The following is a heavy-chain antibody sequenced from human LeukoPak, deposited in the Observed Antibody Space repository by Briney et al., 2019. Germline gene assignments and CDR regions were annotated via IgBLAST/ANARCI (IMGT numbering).Heavy chain of an antibody. J-gene: IGHJ5*02. CDR1: GYTFTSYG. V-gene: IGHV1-18*01. CDR2: ISAYNGNT. CDR3: ARLTNWGDINWFDP. Sequence: ASVKVSCKASGYTFTSYGISWVRQAPGQGLEWMGWISAYNGNTNYAQKLQGRATMATDTSTSTAYMELRSLRSDDTAVYYCARLTNWGDINWFDPWGQGTLVTVSS. D-gene: IGHD7-27*01.